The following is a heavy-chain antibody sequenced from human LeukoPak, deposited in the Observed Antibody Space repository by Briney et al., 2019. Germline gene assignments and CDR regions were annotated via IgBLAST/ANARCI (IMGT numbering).Heavy chain of an antibody. D-gene: IGHD2-15*01. CDR3: LGVAATLGWYFDL. CDR1: GGSTSSGSYY. Sequence: PSQTLSLTCTVSGGSTSSGSYYWSWIRQPAGKGLEWIGRIYTSGSTNYNPSLKSRVTISVDTSKNQFSLKLSSVTAADTAVYYCLGVAATLGWYFDLWGRGTLVTVSS. J-gene: IGHJ2*01. V-gene: IGHV4-61*02. CDR2: IYTSGST.